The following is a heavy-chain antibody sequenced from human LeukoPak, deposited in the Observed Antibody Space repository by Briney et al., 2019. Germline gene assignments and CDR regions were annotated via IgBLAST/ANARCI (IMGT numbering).Heavy chain of an antibody. D-gene: IGHD2-15*01. CDR1: GYTFTSYG. CDR3: ARGRYCSGGSCYFLDY. V-gene: IGHV1-18*04. CDR2: ISAYNGNT. J-gene: IGHJ4*02. Sequence: ASVKVSCKASGYTFTSYGISWVRQAPGQGLEWMGWISAYNGNTNYAQKLQGRVTMTTDTSSSTAYMELRSLRSDDTAVYYCARGRYCSGGSCYFLDYWGQGTLVTVSS.